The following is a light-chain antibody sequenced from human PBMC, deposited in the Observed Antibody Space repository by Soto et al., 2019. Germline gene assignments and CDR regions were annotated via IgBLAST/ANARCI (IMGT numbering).Light chain of an antibody. CDR1: QDISSE. Sequence: AIQMTQSPSSLSASVGDRVTITCRASQDISSELAWYQQKPGKAPILLIYAASTLQSGVPSRFSGSGSGAYFTLTISSLQPEDFATYYCLHDYNYPRTFGQGTKVEIK. CDR2: AAS. V-gene: IGKV1-6*01. J-gene: IGKJ1*01. CDR3: LHDYNYPRT.